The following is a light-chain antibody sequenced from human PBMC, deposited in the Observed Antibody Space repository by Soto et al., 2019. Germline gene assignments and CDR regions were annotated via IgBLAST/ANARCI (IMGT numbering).Light chain of an antibody. Sequence: EIVMTQSPSTLSVSPGERATLSCRASQSVSSNLAWYQQKPGQAPRLLIYGASTRATGIPDRFSGSGSGTEFTLTISSLQSEDFAFFYCQQYDDWPRTFGQGTKVDIK. CDR2: GAS. CDR3: QQYDDWPRT. CDR1: QSVSSN. V-gene: IGKV3-15*01. J-gene: IGKJ1*01.